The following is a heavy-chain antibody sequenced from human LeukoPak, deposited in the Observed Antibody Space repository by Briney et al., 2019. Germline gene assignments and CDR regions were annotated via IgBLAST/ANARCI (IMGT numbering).Heavy chain of an antibody. Sequence: GGSLRLSCAASGFTLSSYSMNWVRQAPGKGLEWVSSISSSSSYIYYADSVKGRFTISRDNAKNSLYLQMNSLRAEDTAVYYCARVALVSGPSYGSESEAADYWGQGTLVTVSS. CDR2: ISSSSSYI. CDR1: GFTLSSYS. J-gene: IGHJ4*02. CDR3: ARVALVSGPSYGSESEAADY. V-gene: IGHV3-21*01. D-gene: IGHD3-10*01.